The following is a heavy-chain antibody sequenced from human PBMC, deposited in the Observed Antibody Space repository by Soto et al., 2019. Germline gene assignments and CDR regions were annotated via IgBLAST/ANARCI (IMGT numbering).Heavy chain of an antibody. D-gene: IGHD2-15*01. J-gene: IGHJ4*02. Sequence: GSLSRSRVASAFTCSSDWMSWVRQAPGKGPEWVANIKEDGSEKYYVDSVKGRFTISRDNVKNSLYLQMNRLRAEDTAVYYCGRGYARCDYWGQGT. CDR3: GRGYARCDY. CDR1: AFTCSSDW. V-gene: IGHV3-7*03. CDR2: IKEDGSEK.